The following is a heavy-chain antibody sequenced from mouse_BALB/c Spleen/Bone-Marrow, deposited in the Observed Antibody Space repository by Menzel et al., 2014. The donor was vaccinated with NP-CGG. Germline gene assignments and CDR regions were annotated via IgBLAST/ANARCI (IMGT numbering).Heavy chain of an antibody. CDR2: ISSGGSYT. J-gene: IGHJ2*01. D-gene: IGHD1-1*01. Sequence: DVHLVESGGGLVKPGGSLKLSCAASGFTFSSYAMSWVRQTPEKRLEWVATISSGGSYTYYPDSVKGRFTISRDNAKSTLYLQMSSLRSEDTAMYYCARHYYGSSYYFDYWGQGTTLTVSS. CDR3: ARHYYGSSYYFDY. V-gene: IGHV5-9-3*01. CDR1: GFTFSSYA.